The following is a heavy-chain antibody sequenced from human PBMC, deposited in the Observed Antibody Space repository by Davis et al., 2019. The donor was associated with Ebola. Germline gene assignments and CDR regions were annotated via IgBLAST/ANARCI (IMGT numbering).Heavy chain of an antibody. V-gene: IGHV4-59*01. CDR1: GGSISSYY. CDR2: IDDSGDT. J-gene: IGHJ3*02. Sequence: MPGGSLRLSCTVSGGSISSYYWTWVRQAPGKVLEWIGHIDDSGDTEYSPSLKSRVTISRDTSKNQFSLRGSSVTTADTAIYYCARDNIVATTNDAFDIWGQGTMVTVSS. CDR3: ARDNIVATTNDAFDI. D-gene: IGHD5-12*01.